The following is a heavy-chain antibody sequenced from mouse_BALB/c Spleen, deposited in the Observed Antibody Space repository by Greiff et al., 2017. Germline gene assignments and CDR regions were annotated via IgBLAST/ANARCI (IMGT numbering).Heavy chain of an antibody. D-gene: IGHD1-2*01. CDR2: ISSGGST. Sequence: EVQRVESGGGLVKPGGSLKLSCAASGFTFSSYAMSWVRQTPEKRLEWVASISSGGSTYYPDSVKGRFTISRDNARNILYLQMSSLRSEDTAMYYCARAHITTARFDVWGAGTTVTVSS. J-gene: IGHJ1*01. V-gene: IGHV5-6-5*01. CDR1: GFTFSSYA. CDR3: ARAHITTARFDV.